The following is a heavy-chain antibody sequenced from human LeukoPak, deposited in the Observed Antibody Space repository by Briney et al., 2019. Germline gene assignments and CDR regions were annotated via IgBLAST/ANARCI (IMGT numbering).Heavy chain of an antibody. J-gene: IGHJ4*02. CDR1: GFTFSSYA. V-gene: IGHV3-23*01. CDR3: AREKGRGVISPYYDY. D-gene: IGHD3-10*01. CDR2: ISGSGSST. Sequence: GGSLRLSCAASGFTFSSYAMSWVRQAPGKGLEWVSGISGSGSSTYYTDSVKGRFTISRDTSKNTLSLQMNSLRVEDTAVYYCAREKGRGVISPYYDYWGQGTRVTVSS.